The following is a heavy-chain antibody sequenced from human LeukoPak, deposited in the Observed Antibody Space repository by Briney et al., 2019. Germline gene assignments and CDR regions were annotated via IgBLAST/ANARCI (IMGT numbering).Heavy chain of an antibody. D-gene: IGHD6-19*01. Sequence: SETLSLTCTVSGGSISSGDYYWSWIRQPPGEGLEWIGNIHYSGKTYYNPSLKSRVTISIDTSKNQFSLKLSSVTAADTAVYSCAKVGGLAVAGTDNWMDPWGQGTLVTVSS. J-gene: IGHJ5*02. CDR3: AKVGGLAVAGTDNWMDP. CDR2: IHYSGKT. CDR1: GGSISSGDYY. V-gene: IGHV4-39*02.